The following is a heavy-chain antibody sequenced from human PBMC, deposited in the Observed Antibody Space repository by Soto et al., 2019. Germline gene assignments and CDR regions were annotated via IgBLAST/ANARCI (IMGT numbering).Heavy chain of an antibody. CDR3: ARHAQNYYYMYV. Sequence: SETLSLTCTVSGGSISSYYWSWIRQPPGKGLEWIGYIYYSGSTNYNPSLKSRVTISVDTSKNQFSLKLSSVTAADTAVYYCARHAQNYYYMYVWGKGTTGTVSS. V-gene: IGHV4-59*08. CDR2: IYYSGST. CDR1: GGSISSYY. J-gene: IGHJ6*03.